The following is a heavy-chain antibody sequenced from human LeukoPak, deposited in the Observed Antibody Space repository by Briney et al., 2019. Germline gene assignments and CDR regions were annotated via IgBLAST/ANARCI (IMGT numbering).Heavy chain of an antibody. D-gene: IGHD2-15*01. V-gene: IGHV3-30*03. CDR3: ARDPCSGGSCYRNFNY. CDR1: GFTFSSYG. J-gene: IGHJ4*02. CDR2: ISYDGSNK. Sequence: GSLRLPCAASGFTFSSYGMHWVRPAPGKGLEWVAVISYDGSNKYYADSVKGRFTVSRDNSKNTLYLQMNSLRAEDTAVYYCARDPCSGGSCYRNFNYWGQGTLVTVSS.